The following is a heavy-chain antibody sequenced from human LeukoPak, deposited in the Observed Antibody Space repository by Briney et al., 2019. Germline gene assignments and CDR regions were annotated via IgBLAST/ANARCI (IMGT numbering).Heavy chain of an antibody. CDR3: AKAKGIAAAGTSGY. CDR2: ISGSGDNT. Sequence: PGGSLRLSCAASGFTFSSYAMSWVRQAPGKGLEWVSAISGSGDNTYYADSVKGRFTISRDDSKNTLYLQMNSLRAEDTAVYYCAKAKGIAAAGTSGYWGQGTLVTVSS. V-gene: IGHV3-23*01. CDR1: GFTFSSYA. D-gene: IGHD6-13*01. J-gene: IGHJ4*02.